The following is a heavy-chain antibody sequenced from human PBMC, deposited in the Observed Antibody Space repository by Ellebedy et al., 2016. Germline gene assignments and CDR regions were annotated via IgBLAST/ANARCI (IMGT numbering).Heavy chain of an antibody. CDR3: ARAQVGTGWFDP. Sequence: GESLKISXAASGFTFSSYDMHWVRQATGKGLEWVSAIGTAGDTYYPGSVKGRFTISRENAKNSLYLQMNSLRAGDTAVYYCARAQVGTGWFDPWGQGTLVTVSS. J-gene: IGHJ5*02. V-gene: IGHV3-13*01. CDR2: IGTAGDT. CDR1: GFTFSSYD.